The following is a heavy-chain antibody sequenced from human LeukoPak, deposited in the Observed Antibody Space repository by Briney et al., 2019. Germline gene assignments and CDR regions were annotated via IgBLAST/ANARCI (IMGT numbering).Heavy chain of an antibody. D-gene: IGHD2-21*01. V-gene: IGHV3-23*01. Sequence: PGGSLRLSCTASGFTFSSYAMTWVRQPPGKGLEWVSTISDSGDSAFSADPVKGRFTISRDNSKNTLYLQMNSLRAEDTAVYYCEKGGGHKSSAPGGQGTLVTVPS. CDR1: GFTFSSYA. CDR2: ISDSGDSA. CDR3: EKGGGHKSSAP. J-gene: IGHJ5*02.